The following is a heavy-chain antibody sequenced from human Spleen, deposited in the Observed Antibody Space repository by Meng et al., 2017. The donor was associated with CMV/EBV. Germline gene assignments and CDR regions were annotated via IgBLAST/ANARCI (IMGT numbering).Heavy chain of an antibody. CDR1: GFTVSSHF. CDR2: IYRGGST. CDR3: ARDRGLVGDDAFDI. D-gene: IGHD3-10*01. Sequence: AASGFTVSSHFMSWVRQAPGKGLEWVSVIYRGGSTYYAGSVKGRFTISRDNSKNTLYLQMNSLRADDTAMYYCARDRGLVGDDAFDIWGQGTMVTVSS. V-gene: IGHV3-53*01. J-gene: IGHJ3*02.